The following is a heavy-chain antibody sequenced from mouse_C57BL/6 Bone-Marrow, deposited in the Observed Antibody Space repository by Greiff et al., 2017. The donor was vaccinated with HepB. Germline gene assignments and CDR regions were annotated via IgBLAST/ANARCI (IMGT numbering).Heavy chain of an antibody. D-gene: IGHD2-3*01. V-gene: IGHV14-4*01. CDR1: GFNIKDDY. J-gene: IGHJ2*01. CDR2: IDPENGDT. CDR3: TTRGWFLDY. Sequence: EVQLPQSGAELVRPGASVKLSCTASGFNIKDDYMHWVKPRPEQGLEWIGWIDPENGDTEYAPKFQGKATITADTSSNTAYLQLSSLTSEDTAVYYCTTRGWFLDYWGQGTTLTVSS.